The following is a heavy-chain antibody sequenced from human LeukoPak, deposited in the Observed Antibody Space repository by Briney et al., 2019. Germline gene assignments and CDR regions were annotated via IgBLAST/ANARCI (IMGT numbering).Heavy chain of an antibody. V-gene: IGHV4-59*12. CDR3: ARGFWSRKHYRYYYYMDV. CDR1: GGSISSYY. Sequence: SETLSLTCTVSGGSISSYYWSWIRQPPGKGLEWIGYIYYSGSTNYNPSLKSRVTISVDTSKNQFSLKLSSVTAADTAVYYCARGFWSRKHYRYYYYMDVWGKGTTVTVSS. D-gene: IGHD3-3*01. J-gene: IGHJ6*03. CDR2: IYYSGST.